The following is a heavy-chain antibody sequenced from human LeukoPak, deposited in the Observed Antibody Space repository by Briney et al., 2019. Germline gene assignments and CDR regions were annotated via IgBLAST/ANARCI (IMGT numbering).Heavy chain of an antibody. J-gene: IGHJ4*02. Sequence: GGSLRLSCAASGFTFSTYCMTWLRQTPGKGLEWVANIKPDGDEKYYVDSVKGRFTISRDNAKNSLYLQMNSLRAEDTAVYYCARRRDSGSLQHFDYWGQGTLVTVSS. V-gene: IGHV3-7*03. CDR2: IKPDGDEK. CDR3: ARRRDSGSLQHFDY. D-gene: IGHD1-26*01. CDR1: GFTFSTYC.